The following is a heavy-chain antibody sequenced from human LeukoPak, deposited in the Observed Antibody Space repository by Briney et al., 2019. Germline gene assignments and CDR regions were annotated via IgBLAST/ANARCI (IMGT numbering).Heavy chain of an antibody. V-gene: IGHV1-8*01. Sequence: ASVKVSCKASGYTFTSYDINWVRQATGQGLEWMGWMNPNSGNTGYAQKFQGRVTMTRNTSISTAYMELSSLRSEDTAVYYCARGRAHYDILTGLLDYWGQGTLVTVSS. J-gene: IGHJ4*02. CDR3: ARGRAHYDILTGLLDY. CDR2: MNPNSGNT. CDR1: GYTFTSYD. D-gene: IGHD3-9*01.